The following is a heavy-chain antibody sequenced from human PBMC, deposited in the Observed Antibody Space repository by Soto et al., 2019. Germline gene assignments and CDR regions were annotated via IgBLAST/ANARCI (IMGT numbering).Heavy chain of an antibody. CDR1: GFTFSSYA. CDR2: ISYDGGDK. Sequence: GGPLRLSCAASGFTFSSYAMHWVRQAPGKGLEWVALISYDGGDKDYADSVKGRFTISRDNSRNTLFLQMNSLRAEDTAVYYCARGRGSYIDYWGQGTLVTVSS. V-gene: IGHV3-30-3*01. CDR3: ARGRGSYIDY. J-gene: IGHJ4*02. D-gene: IGHD3-16*01.